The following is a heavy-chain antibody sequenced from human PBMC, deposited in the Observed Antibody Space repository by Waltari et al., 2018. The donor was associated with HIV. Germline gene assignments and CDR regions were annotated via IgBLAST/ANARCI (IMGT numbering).Heavy chain of an antibody. Sequence: EVQLVESGGGLVQPGGSLRLSCVDSGLIFSSHWMHWVRQVPGKGLVWVSHINPDGSRTNYADSVKGRFTISRDNAKNTVYLQMNSLRAEDTAVYYCARITPSAFDMWGQGTMVTVSS. J-gene: IGHJ3*02. CDR1: GLIFSSHW. CDR3: ARITPSAFDM. D-gene: IGHD3-10*01. CDR2: INPDGSRT. V-gene: IGHV3-74*02.